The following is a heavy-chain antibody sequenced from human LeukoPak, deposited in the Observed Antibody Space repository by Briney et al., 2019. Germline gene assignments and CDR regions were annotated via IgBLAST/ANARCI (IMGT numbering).Heavy chain of an antibody. CDR3: ARNLDSYGTYYFDY. J-gene: IGHJ4*02. V-gene: IGHV1-24*01. Sequence: ASVKVSCKVSGYTLTELSMHWVRQAPGKGLERMGGFDPEDGETIYAQKFQGRVTMTEDTSTDTAYMELRSLRSDDTAVYYCARNLDSYGTYYFDYWGQGTLVTVSS. CDR1: GYTLTELS. D-gene: IGHD5-18*01. CDR2: FDPEDGET.